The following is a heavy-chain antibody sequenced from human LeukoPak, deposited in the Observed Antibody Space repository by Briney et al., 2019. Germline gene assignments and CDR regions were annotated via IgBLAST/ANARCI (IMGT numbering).Heavy chain of an antibody. Sequence: PGGSLRLSCAASGFTFRSYSINWVRQAPGKGLEWVSYITSSSSTIYYADSVKGRFTMSRDNAENSLYLQMNSLRAEDTAVYYCARNFDSWGQGTLVTVSS. CDR1: GFTFRSYS. J-gene: IGHJ4*02. V-gene: IGHV3-48*01. CDR3: ARNFDS. CDR2: ITSSSSTI. D-gene: IGHD2/OR15-2a*01.